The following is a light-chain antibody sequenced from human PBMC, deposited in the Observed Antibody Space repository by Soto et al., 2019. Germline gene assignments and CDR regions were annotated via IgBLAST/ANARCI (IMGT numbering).Light chain of an antibody. CDR1: HSVSSSY. CDR2: GGS. Sequence: EIGLTQSPGTLSLSPGERAALSCRARHSVSSSYLAWYQQRPGQAPRLLIYGGSSRATGIPDRFSGSGSGTDFTVTIRRLEPEDLAGDYWQQYTRPPWTFGQGPKVEI. J-gene: IGKJ1*01. V-gene: IGKV3-20*01. CDR3: QQYTRPPWT.